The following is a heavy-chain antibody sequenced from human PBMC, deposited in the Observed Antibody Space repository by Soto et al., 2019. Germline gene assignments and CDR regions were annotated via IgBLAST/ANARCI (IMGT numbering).Heavy chain of an antibody. J-gene: IGHJ4*02. D-gene: IGHD4-17*01. Sequence: ASVKVSCKASGYTFTSYAMHWVRQAPGQRLEWMGWINAGNGNTKYSQKFQGRVTITRDTSASTAYMELSSLRSEDTAVYYCACPQRGSSYGGTWGFIYWGQGTLVIVSS. V-gene: IGHV1-3*01. CDR1: GYTFTSYA. CDR2: INAGNGNT. CDR3: ACPQRGSSYGGTWGFIY.